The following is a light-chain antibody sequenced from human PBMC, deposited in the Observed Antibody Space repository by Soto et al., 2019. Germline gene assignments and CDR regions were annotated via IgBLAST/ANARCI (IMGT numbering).Light chain of an antibody. J-gene: IGLJ1*01. Sequence: QSALTQPASVSGSPGQSITISCTGTSSDVGGYNYVSWYQQHPGKAPKLMIYEVSNRPSGVSNRFSGSKSGNTASLTISGPPAEDEAYYFLSPITSRSPPYVFGTGTKLTVL. CDR3: SPITSRSPPYV. CDR1: SSDVGGYNY. CDR2: EVS. V-gene: IGLV2-14*01.